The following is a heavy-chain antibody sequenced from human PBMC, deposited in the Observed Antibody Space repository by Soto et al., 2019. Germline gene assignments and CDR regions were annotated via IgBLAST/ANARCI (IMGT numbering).Heavy chain of an antibody. J-gene: IGHJ4*02. CDR1: GYSFYNYW. CDR2: IFPADPDT. Sequence: PGVPLKISWKGSGYSFYNYWIAWVRQMNGKGLEWMGSIFPADPDTKYSPSFQGQVTTSADKSISTAYLQWSSLKASDTAMYYCASSLVVPSTMNYFDYWGQGSLVTVSA. D-gene: IGHD2-15*01. V-gene: IGHV5-51*01. CDR3: ASSLVVPSTMNYFDY.